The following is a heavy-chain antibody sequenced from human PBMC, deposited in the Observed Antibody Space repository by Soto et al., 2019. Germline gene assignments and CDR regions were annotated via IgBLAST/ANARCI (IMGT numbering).Heavy chain of an antibody. J-gene: IGHJ6*02. Sequence: PSGTLSLTCTVSGGCVSSDTHYWSWIRQPPRKRLEWIGFIYSSGSTNYNPSLKSRVTMSVDTSKNQFSLKLRSVIVADTAVYHCARFVRSCSGTTCYTRADVWGQGTTVTSP. V-gene: IGHV4-61*01. CDR3: ARFVRSCSGTTCYTRADV. D-gene: IGHD2-2*02. CDR1: GGCVSSDTHY. CDR2: IYSSGST.